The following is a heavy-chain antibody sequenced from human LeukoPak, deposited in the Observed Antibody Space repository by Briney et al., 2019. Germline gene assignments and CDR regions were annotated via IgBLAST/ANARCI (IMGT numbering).Heavy chain of an antibody. J-gene: IGHJ3*02. D-gene: IGHD2-15*01. CDR1: GFTFSSYA. CDR2: ISGDGGST. V-gene: IGHV3-43*02. Sequence: RGSLPLSCAASGFTFSSYAMHWVRQAPGKGLEWVSLISGDGGSTYYADSVKGRFTISRDNSKNSLYLQMNSLRTEDTALYYCAKDRGYDPGDAFDIWGQGTMVTVSS. CDR3: AKDRGYDPGDAFDI.